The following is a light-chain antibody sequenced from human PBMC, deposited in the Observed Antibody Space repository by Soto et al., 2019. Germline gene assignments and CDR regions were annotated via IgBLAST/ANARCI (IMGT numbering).Light chain of an antibody. CDR1: QSVSSSY. CDR3: QQFGSSPLFT. J-gene: IGKJ3*01. Sequence: EIVLTQSPGTLSLCPGERATLSCRASQSVSSSYLAWYQQKPGQAPRLLIYGASSRATGIPDRFSGSGSGTDFIITISRLEPEDFAVYYCQQFGSSPLFTFGPGTKVDVK. V-gene: IGKV3-20*01. CDR2: GAS.